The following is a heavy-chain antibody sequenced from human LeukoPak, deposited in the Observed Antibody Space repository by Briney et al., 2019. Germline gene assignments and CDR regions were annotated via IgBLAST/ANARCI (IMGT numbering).Heavy chain of an antibody. CDR3: ARSGGRITMVRGAFLPPFDY. V-gene: IGHV1-69*05. CDR2: IIPIFGTA. CDR1: GYTFTSYG. D-gene: IGHD3-10*01. J-gene: IGHJ4*02. Sequence: SVKVSCKASGYTFTSYGISWVRQAPGQGLEWMGGIIPIFGTANYAQKFQGRVTITTDESTSTAYMELSSLRSEDTAVYYCARSGGRITMVRGAFLPPFDYWGQGTLVTVSS.